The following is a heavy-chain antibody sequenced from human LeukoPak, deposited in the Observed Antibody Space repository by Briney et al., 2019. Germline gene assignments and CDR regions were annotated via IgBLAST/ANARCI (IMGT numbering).Heavy chain of an antibody. D-gene: IGHD3-10*01. CDR1: GFTVSSNY. Sequence: GGSLRLSCAASGFTVSSNYMTWVRQAPGKGLEWVAYIKPDGNEKYYVDSVKGRFTISRDNAKNSLYLQMSSLRTDDTAVYYCARGTYYYLYWGQGTLVTVSS. J-gene: IGHJ4*02. CDR2: IKPDGNEK. CDR3: ARGTYYYLY. V-gene: IGHV3-7*05.